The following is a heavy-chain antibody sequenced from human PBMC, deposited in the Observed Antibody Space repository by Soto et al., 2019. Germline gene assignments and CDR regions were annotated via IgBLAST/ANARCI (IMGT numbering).Heavy chain of an antibody. V-gene: IGHV3-23*01. CDR1: GFTFSNYA. J-gene: IGHJ4*02. CDR3: ARDPSGSGPDFDS. CDR2: IGGDGYT. Sequence: HPGGSLRLSCAASGFTFSNYAMTWVRQAPGKGLEWVSRIGGDGYTQYPESLRGRFSISRDNSKKTLYLQMSNLRAEDTAIYYCARDPSGSGPDFDSWGQGTLVTVSS. D-gene: IGHD3-10*01.